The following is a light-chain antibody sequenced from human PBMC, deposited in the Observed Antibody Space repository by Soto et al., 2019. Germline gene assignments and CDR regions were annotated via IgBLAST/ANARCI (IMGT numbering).Light chain of an antibody. V-gene: IGKV1-12*01. CDR2: GAS. J-gene: IGKJ4*01. Sequence: DIQMTQSPSSVSASVGDRVTITCRASQGISNWLAWYQQQPGKAPKLLIYGASSLQSGVPSRFSGGGSGTHFTLIISSLQPEDFATYYCQQTKTFLPLTLGGGTKVEI. CDR1: QGISNW. CDR3: QQTKTFLPLT.